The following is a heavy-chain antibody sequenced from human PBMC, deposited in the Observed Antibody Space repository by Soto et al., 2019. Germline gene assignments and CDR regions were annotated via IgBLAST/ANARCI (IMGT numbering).Heavy chain of an antibody. CDR3: ARIGYSSGWYVHYYYYGMDV. J-gene: IGHJ6*02. Sequence: PSETLSLTCAVYGGSFSGYYWSWIRQPPGKGLEWIGEINPSDSYTNYSPSFQGHVTISADKSISTAYLQWSSLKASDTAMYYCARIGYSSGWYVHYYYYGMDVWGQGTTVTVSS. V-gene: IGHV4-34*01. CDR1: GGSFSGYY. CDR2: INPSDSYT. D-gene: IGHD6-19*01.